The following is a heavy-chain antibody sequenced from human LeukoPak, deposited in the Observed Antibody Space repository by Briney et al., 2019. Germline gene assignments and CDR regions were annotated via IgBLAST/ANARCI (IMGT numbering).Heavy chain of an antibody. Sequence: PSETLSLTCTVSGGSISSYYWSWIRQPAGKGLEWIGRIYTSGSTNYNPSLKSRVTMSVDTSKNQFSLKLSSVTAADTAVYYCARSGERLTRANWFDPWGQGTLVTVSS. CDR2: IYTSGST. J-gene: IGHJ5*02. CDR3: ARSGERLTRANWFDP. CDR1: GGSISSYY. D-gene: IGHD3-10*01. V-gene: IGHV4-4*07.